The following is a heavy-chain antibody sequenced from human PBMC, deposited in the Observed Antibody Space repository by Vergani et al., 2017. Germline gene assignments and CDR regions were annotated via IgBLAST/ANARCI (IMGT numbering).Heavy chain of an antibody. Sequence: QLQLQESGPGLVKPSETLFLTCTVSGGSISSSSYYSGWIRQPPGKGLELIGSIYYSGSTYYNPSLKSRVTMSVDTSKSQFCLKLSSVTAADTAVYYCARPGSSEMVPFDYWGQGDLVTVSS. D-gene: IGHD5-12*01. J-gene: IGHJ4*02. V-gene: IGHV4-39*01. CDR2: IYYSGST. CDR3: ARPGSSEMVPFDY. CDR1: GGSISSSSYY.